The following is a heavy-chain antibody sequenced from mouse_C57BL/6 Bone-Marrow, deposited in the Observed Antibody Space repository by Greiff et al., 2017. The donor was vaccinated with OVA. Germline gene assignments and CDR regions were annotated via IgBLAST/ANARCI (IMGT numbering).Heavy chain of an antibody. V-gene: IGHV1-59*01. CDR3: ARSAVVATDWYCDV. CDR2: IDPSDSYT. D-gene: IGHD1-1*01. Sequence: QVQLQQSGAELVRPGTSVKLSCTASGYTFTSYWMHWVKQRPGQGLEWIGVIDPSDSYTNYNQKFKGKATLTVDTSSSTAYMQLSSLTSEDSAVYYCARSAVVATDWYCDVWGTGTTVTVSS. CDR1: GYTFTSYW. J-gene: IGHJ1*03.